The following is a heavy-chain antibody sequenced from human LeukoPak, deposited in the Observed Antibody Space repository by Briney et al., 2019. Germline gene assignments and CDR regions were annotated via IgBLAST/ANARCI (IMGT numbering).Heavy chain of an antibody. CDR2: IYHSGST. V-gene: IGHV4-39*07. CDR3: ARVDYIAVAGTGWFDP. Sequence: SETLSLTCSVSGGSISSSSSYWGWIRQPPGKGLEWIGSIYHSGSTYYNPSLKSRVTISVDTSKNQFSLKLSSVTAADTAVYYCARVDYIAVAGTGWFDPWGQGTLVTVSS. J-gene: IGHJ5*02. CDR1: GGSISSSSSY. D-gene: IGHD6-19*01.